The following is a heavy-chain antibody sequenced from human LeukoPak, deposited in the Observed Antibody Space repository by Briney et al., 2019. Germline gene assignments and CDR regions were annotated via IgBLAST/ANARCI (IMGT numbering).Heavy chain of an antibody. J-gene: IGHJ6*03. CDR1: GFTFSSYA. CDR2: ISYDGSNK. D-gene: IGHD2-2*01. Sequence: PGRSLRLSCAASGFTFSSYAMHWVRQAPGKGLEWVAVISYDGSNKYYADSVKGRFTISRDNAKNSLYLQMNSLRAEDTAVYYCARDSTEGYYYYYMDVWGKGTTVTVSS. V-gene: IGHV3-30*04. CDR3: ARDSTEGYYYYYMDV.